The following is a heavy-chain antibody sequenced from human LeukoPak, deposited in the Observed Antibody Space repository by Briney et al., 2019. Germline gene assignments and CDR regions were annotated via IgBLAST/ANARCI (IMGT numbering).Heavy chain of an antibody. D-gene: IGHD1-26*01. CDR2: IYYSGST. V-gene: IGHV4-39*01. CDR3: ARPAYSGSYPFDY. CDR1: GGSISSSSYY. J-gene: IGHJ4*02. Sequence: SETLSLTCTVSGGSISSSSYYWGWIRQPPGRGLEWIGSIYYSGSTYYNPSLKSRVTISVDTSKNQFSLKLSSVTAADTAVYYCARPAYSGSYPFDYWGQGTLVTVSS.